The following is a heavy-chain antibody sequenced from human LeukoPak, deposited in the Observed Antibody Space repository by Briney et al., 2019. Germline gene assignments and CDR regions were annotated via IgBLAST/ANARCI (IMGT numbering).Heavy chain of an antibody. CDR2: ISAYSGNT. J-gene: IGHJ5*02. V-gene: IGHV1-18*01. Sequence: AVTVSCMSSGYTFTSYGISWVRQAPGQALEWMGLISAYSGNTNFAQTLQGRVTITTGTSTSTAYMELRSLRSDVTVVYYCARSGPPMGSGWYDWFDRWGQGTLVSVSS. CDR3: ARSGPPMGSGWYDWFDR. D-gene: IGHD6-19*01. CDR1: GYTFTSYG.